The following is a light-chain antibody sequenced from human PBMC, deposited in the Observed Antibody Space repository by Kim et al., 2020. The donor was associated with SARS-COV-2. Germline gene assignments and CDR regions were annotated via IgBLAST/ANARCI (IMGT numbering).Light chain of an antibody. Sequence: SVSPGQTARITCSGEVLAKKYGRWFQQKPGQAPVLVIYKDSERPSGIPERFYGSSSGTTVTLTISGAQVEDEADYYCYSAADNNLVFGGGTQLTVL. CDR3: YSAADNNLV. CDR1: VLAKKY. V-gene: IGLV3-27*01. J-gene: IGLJ2*01. CDR2: KDS.